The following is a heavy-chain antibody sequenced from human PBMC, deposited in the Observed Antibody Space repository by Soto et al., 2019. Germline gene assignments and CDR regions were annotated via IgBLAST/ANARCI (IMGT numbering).Heavy chain of an antibody. CDR1: GFTVSSNY. CDR2: IYSGGST. J-gene: IGHJ6*02. D-gene: IGHD5-18*01. V-gene: IGHV3-53*02. Sequence: VQLVETGGGLIQPGGSLRLSCAASGFTVSSNYMSWVRQAPGKGLEWVSVIYSGGSTYYADSVKGRFTISRDNSKNTLYLQMNSLRAEDTAVYYCARSKHLPGYRGYYYGMDVWGQGTTVTVSS. CDR3: ARSKHLPGYRGYYYGMDV.